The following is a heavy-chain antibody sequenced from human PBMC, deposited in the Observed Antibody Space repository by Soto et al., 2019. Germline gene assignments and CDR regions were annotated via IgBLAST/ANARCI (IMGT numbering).Heavy chain of an antibody. CDR2: ISAYNGNT. Sequence: QVQLVQSGAEVKKPGASVKVSCKASGYTFTTYRITWVRQAPGQGLEWMGWISAYNGNTYYAQNLQGRVTMTTDTSTSTVYMELRCLRSDDTAVYYCARDDNRGYFDYWGQGTLVTVSS. J-gene: IGHJ4*02. CDR1: GYTFTTYR. V-gene: IGHV1-18*01. D-gene: IGHD1-1*01. CDR3: ARDDNRGYFDY.